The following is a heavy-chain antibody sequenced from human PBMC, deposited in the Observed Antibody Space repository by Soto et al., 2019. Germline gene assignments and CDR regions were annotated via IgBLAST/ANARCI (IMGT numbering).Heavy chain of an antibody. Sequence: QVPLQQWGAGLLKPSETLSLTCSVDGGSFSTYFWTWVRQPPGQGLEWIGEINQSGSSSSNPSLESRVSISVDTSKKQFSLKLSSVTAADTAVYYCARERRVVGGYSSSWYDYFDSWGQGTLVTVSS. CDR3: ARERRVVGGYSSSWYDYFDS. J-gene: IGHJ4*02. CDR1: GGSFSTYF. D-gene: IGHD6-13*01. CDR2: INQSGSS. V-gene: IGHV4-34*02.